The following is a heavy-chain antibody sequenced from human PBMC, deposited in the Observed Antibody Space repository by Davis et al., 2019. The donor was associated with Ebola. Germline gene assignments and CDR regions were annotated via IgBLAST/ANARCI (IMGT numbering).Heavy chain of an antibody. V-gene: IGHV1-2*06. Sequence: ASVKVSCKASGYTFTGYYMHWVRQPPGHGLEWMGRINPNSGGTNYAQKFQGRVTMTRDTSISTAYMELSRLRSDDTAVYYCADSLGQCTDGGCSHWGQGTLVTVSS. J-gene: IGHJ4*02. CDR3: ADSLGQCTDGGCSH. D-gene: IGHD2-8*02. CDR2: INPNSGGT. CDR1: GYTFTGYY.